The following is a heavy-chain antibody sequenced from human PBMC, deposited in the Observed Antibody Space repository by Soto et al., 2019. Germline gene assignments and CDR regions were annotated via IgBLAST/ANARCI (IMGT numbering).Heavy chain of an antibody. D-gene: IGHD7-27*01. CDR1: GFSFSISP. CDR2: ISYDGTNK. Sequence: QVQLVESGGGVVQPGRSLRLSCAASGFSFSISPMHWVRQAPGKGPEWVALISYDGTNKFYADSVKGRFTISRDSSKSTLYLQVDSLRPEDAAVYYCARDPTTSGGQHWAFNYSDSWGQGTLVTVSS. V-gene: IGHV3-30-3*01. CDR3: ARDPTTSGGQHWAFNYSDS. J-gene: IGHJ4*02.